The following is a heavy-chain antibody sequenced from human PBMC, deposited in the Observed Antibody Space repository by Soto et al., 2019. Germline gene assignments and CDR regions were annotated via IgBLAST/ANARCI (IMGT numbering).Heavy chain of an antibody. CDR3: ARGDCAGGTCYSLAGSFYYYMDV. V-gene: IGHV3-74*01. Sequence: EVQLVESGGGLVQPGGSLRLSCAASGFTFSHYWMYWVRQAPGKGLVWVSRINSDGSVSSYADSVKGRLTISRDNVKNTLYLQMDSLRAEDTAVYYCARGDCAGGTCYSLAGSFYYYMDVWGKGTTVTVFS. CDR1: GFTFSHYW. J-gene: IGHJ6*03. D-gene: IGHD2-15*01. CDR2: INSDGSVS.